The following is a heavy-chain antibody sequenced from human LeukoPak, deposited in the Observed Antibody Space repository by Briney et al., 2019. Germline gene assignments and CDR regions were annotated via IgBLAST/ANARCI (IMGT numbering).Heavy chain of an antibody. Sequence: ASVTVSFKASAYTFTIYGISWVRQAPGQGLEWMGWISAYNGNTHYAQKLQGRVTMTTDTSTSTAYMELRSLRSDDTAVYYCAREGIQLWLDLSYWGQGTLVTVSS. D-gene: IGHD5-18*01. V-gene: IGHV1-18*01. CDR1: AYTFTIYG. J-gene: IGHJ4*02. CDR2: ISAYNGNT. CDR3: AREGIQLWLDLSY.